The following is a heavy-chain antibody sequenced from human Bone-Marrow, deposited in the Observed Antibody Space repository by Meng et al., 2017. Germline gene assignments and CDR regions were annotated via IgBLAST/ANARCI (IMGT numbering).Heavy chain of an antibody. V-gene: IGHV3-23*01. CDR3: AKFDGSDAERDGFDI. D-gene: IGHD2-21*02. J-gene: IGHJ3*02. Sequence: GESLKISCAASGFTFDSYAMSWVRQSPGKGLEWVSSIGGSGGGTYYADSVKGHFTISRDNSKNTLYLQLNSLTAEDTAVYYCAKFDGSDAERDGFDIWGQGTMVTVSS. CDR2: IGGSGGGT. CDR1: GFTFDSYA.